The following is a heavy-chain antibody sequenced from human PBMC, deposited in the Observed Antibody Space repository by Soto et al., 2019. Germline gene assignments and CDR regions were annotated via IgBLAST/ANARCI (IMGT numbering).Heavy chain of an antibody. V-gene: IGHV2-5*01. D-gene: IGHD6-13*01. Sequence: QITLKESGPTLVKPTQTLTLTCTFSGFSLSTSGVGVGWIRQPPGKALEWLALIYWNDDKRYSPSLKSRLTITKDTSKNQVVLTMTNVDPVDTATYYCARLTRNIAAAGTADYWGQGTLVTVSS. CDR2: IYWNDDK. CDR1: GFSLSTSGVG. CDR3: ARLTRNIAAAGTADY. J-gene: IGHJ4*02.